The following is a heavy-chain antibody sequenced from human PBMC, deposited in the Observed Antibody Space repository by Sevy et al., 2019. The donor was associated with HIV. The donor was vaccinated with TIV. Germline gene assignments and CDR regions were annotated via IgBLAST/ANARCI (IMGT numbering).Heavy chain of an antibody. Sequence: ASVKVSCKASGYTFTSYGISWVRQAPGQGLEWMGWISAYNGNTNYAQKLQGRVTMTTDTSTSTAYMELRSLRSDDTAVYYCARETMVRGVIPPDAFDIWGQGTMVTVS. CDR3: ARETMVRGVIPPDAFDI. CDR1: GYTFTSYG. CDR2: ISAYNGNT. V-gene: IGHV1-18*01. J-gene: IGHJ3*02. D-gene: IGHD3-10*01.